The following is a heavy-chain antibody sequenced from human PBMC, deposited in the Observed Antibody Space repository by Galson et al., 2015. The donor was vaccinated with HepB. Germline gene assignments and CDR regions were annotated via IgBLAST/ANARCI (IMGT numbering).Heavy chain of an antibody. CDR2: ISSSSSTI. V-gene: IGHV3-48*01. CDR3: AREVEMATTSDFDY. D-gene: IGHD5-24*01. J-gene: IGHJ4*02. CDR1: GFTFSSYS. Sequence: SLRLSCAASGFTFSSYSMNWVRQAPGKGLEWVSYISSSSSTIYYADSVKGRFTISRDNAKNSLYLQMNSLRAEDTAVYYCAREVEMATTSDFDYWGQGTLVTVSS.